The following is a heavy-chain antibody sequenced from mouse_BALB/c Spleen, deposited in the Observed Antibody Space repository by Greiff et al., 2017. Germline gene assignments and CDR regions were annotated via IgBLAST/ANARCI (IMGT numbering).Heavy chain of an antibody. Sequence: QVQLKESGPGLVAPSQSLSITCNVSGFSLTSYGVHWVRQPPGKGLEWLGVIWAGGRTNYNSALKSRLSISKDNSKGQVFLKMNSLQTDDTAMYYCARGYYGKRYYAMDYWGQGTSVTVSS. CDR2: IWAGGRT. D-gene: IGHD2-1*01. CDR3: ARGYYGKRYYAMDY. CDR1: GFSLTSYG. J-gene: IGHJ4*01. V-gene: IGHV2-9*02.